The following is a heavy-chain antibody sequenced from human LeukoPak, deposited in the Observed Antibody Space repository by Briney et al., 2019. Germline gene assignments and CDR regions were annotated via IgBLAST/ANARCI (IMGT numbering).Heavy chain of an antibody. Sequence: ASVKVSCKASGYTFTSYDINWVRQATGQGLEWMRWMNPNSGNTGYAQKFQGRVTMTRNTSISTAYMELSSLRSEDTAVYYCARVNRRWGYSGYDLGYWGQGTLVTVSS. CDR2: MNPNSGNT. CDR3: ARVNRRWGYSGYDLGY. J-gene: IGHJ4*02. V-gene: IGHV1-8*01. D-gene: IGHD5-12*01. CDR1: GYTFTSYD.